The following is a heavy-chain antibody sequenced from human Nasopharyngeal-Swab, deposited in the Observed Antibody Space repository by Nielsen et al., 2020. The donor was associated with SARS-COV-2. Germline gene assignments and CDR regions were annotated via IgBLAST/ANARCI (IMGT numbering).Heavy chain of an antibody. V-gene: IGHV3-23*01. D-gene: IGHD1-26*01. J-gene: IGHJ4*01. CDR1: GFTFRAFA. Sequence: GESLKISCAASGFTFRAFAMSWFRRAPGKGLEWVSVVSGSGGNTYYADSVKGRFTISRDNSKNTLYLQMNSLRAEDTAVYYCARGSGYSGSYEDYWGQGTLVTVSS. CDR2: VSGSGGNT. CDR3: ARGSGYSGSYEDY.